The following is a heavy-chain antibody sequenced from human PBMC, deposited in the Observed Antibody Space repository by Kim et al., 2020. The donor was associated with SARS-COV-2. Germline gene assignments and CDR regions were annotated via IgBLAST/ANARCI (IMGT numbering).Heavy chain of an antibody. Sequence: SGPTLVNPTQTLTLTCTFSGFSLSTSGMCVSWIRQPPGKALEWLARIDWDDDKYYSTSLKTRLTISKDTSKNQVVLTMTNMDPVDTATYYCARIKLSGGVATGIDYWGQGTLVTVSS. J-gene: IGHJ4*02. CDR3: ARIKLSGGVATGIDY. D-gene: IGHD5-12*01. V-gene: IGHV2-70*11. CDR1: GFSLSTSGMC. CDR2: IDWDDDK.